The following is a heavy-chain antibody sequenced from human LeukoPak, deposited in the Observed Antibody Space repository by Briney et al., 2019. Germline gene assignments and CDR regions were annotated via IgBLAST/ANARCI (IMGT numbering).Heavy chain of an antibody. CDR3: ARVGSTSFHYMDV. V-gene: IGHV4-30-2*01. Sequence: SETLSLTCTVSGGSISSGGYYWSWIRQPPGKGLEWIGYIYHSGSTYYNPSLKSRVTISVDRSKNQFSLKLSSVTAADTAVYYCARVGSTSFHYMDVWGKGTTVTVSS. CDR1: GGSISSGGYY. D-gene: IGHD2-2*01. CDR2: IYHSGST. J-gene: IGHJ6*03.